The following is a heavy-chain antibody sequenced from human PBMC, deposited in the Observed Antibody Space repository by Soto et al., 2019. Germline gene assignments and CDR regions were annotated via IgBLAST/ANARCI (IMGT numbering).Heavy chain of an antibody. CDR2: IFNSGST. J-gene: IGHJ5*02. V-gene: IGHV4-59*12. Sequence: PSETLSLTCRVSGGSISNYFWSWIRQPPGKGLEWIGYIFNSGSTIYSPSLKSRVTISVDTSKNQFSLKLSSVTAADTAVYYCARGSDEWFDPWGQGTLVTVSS. CDR1: GGSISNYF. CDR3: ARGSDEWFDP.